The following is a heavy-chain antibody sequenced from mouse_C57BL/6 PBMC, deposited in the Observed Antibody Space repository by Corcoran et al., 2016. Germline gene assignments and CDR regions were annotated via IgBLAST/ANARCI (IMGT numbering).Heavy chain of an antibody. J-gene: IGHJ4*01. V-gene: IGHV1-18*01. CDR3: ARSPFLTYGSSYNYAMYY. Sequence: EVQLQQSGPELVKPGASVKIPCKASGYTFTDYNMDWVKQSHGKSLEWIGDINPNNGGTIYNQKFKGKATLTVDKSSSTAYMELRSLTSEDTAVYYCARSPFLTYGSSYNYAMYYWGQGTSVTVSS. CDR2: INPNNGGT. D-gene: IGHD1-1*01. CDR1: GYTFTDYN.